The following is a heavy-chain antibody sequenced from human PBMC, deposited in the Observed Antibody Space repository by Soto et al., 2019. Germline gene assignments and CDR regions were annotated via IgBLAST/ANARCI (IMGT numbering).Heavy chain of an antibody. CDR1: GYTFTGYY. V-gene: IGHV1-2*04. D-gene: IGHD3-22*01. Sequence: ASVKVSCKASGYTFTGYYMHWVRQAPGQGLEWMGWINPNSGGTNYAQKFQGWVTMTRDTSISTAYMELSRLRSDDTAVYYCASDSYDSSGYYFSAYWDQGPLVTVYS. J-gene: IGHJ4*02. CDR2: INPNSGGT. CDR3: ASDSYDSSGYYFSAY.